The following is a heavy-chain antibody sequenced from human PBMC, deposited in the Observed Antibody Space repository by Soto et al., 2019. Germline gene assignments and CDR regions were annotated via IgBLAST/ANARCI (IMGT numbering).Heavy chain of an antibody. D-gene: IGHD3-16*01. J-gene: IGHJ4*02. CDR1: GFTFRSYS. V-gene: IGHV3-48*01. CDR3: ARSITFGGVPL. Sequence: GGSLRLSCAASGFTFRSYSMNWVRQAPGKGLDWISYISASTTSIYYADSVQGRFTISRDNAKNSLFLQMNSLRAEDTAVYYCARSITFGGVPLWGQGTLVTVS. CDR2: ISASTTSI.